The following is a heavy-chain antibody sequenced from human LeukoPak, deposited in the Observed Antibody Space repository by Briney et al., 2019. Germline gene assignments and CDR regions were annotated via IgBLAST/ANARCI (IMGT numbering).Heavy chain of an antibody. CDR1: GFTLRSYA. CDR2: ISYDGSNK. Sequence: GRSLRLSRAASGFTLRSYAMHSGRPAPGKGLERVAVISYDGSNKYYADSVKGRFTISRDNSKNTLYLQMNSLRAEDTAVYYCARYLLTYYYDSSGYFDYWGQGTLVTVSS. J-gene: IGHJ4*02. CDR3: ARYLLTYYYDSSGYFDY. V-gene: IGHV3-30*04. D-gene: IGHD3-22*01.